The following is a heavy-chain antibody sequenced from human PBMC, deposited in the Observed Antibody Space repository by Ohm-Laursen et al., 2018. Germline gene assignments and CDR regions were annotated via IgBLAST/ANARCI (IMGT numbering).Heavy chain of an antibody. V-gene: IGHV1-2*02. J-gene: IGHJ3*02. CDR1: GYTFTGYY. CDR3: ARISRVSDAVDI. CDR2: INPNSGGT. Sequence: GASVKVSCNASGYTFTGYYMHWVRQAPGQGLEWMGWINPNSGGTNYAQKFQARVTMTRDTSISTAYMELSRVRSDDTAVYYCARISRVSDAVDIWGQGTMVTVSS.